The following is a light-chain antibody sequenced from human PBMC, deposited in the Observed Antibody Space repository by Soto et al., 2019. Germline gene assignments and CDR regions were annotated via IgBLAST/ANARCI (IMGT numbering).Light chain of an antibody. J-gene: IGLJ2*01. CDR3: SSYTNSARE. V-gene: IGLV2-14*01. Sequence: QSALTQPASVSGSPGQSITISCAGTNSDVGTYNYVSWYQQHPGKAPKLLIFEVSNRPSGVSNRFSGSKSGNTASLTISGLQAEDEANYYCSSYTNSAREFGGGTKVTVL. CDR1: NSDVGTYNY. CDR2: EVS.